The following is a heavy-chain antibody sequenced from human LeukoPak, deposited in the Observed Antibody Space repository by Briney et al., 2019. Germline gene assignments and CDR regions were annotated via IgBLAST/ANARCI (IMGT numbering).Heavy chain of an antibody. J-gene: IGHJ6*02. CDR3: ARELYDFWSGYSPNGMDV. Sequence: SSETLSLTCTVSGGSISSYYWSWIRQPPGKGLEWIGYIYYSGNTKYNPSFKSRVTISVDTSKNQFSLKLSSVTAADTAVYYCARELYDFWSGYSPNGMDVWGQGTTVTVSS. CDR1: GGSISSYY. CDR2: IYYSGNT. D-gene: IGHD3-3*01. V-gene: IGHV4-59*01.